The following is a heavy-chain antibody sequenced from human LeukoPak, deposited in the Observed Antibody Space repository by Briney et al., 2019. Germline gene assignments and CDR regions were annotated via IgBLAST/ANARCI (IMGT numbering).Heavy chain of an antibody. Sequence: PGGSLRLSCAASGFTFSSYVMTWVRQAPGKGLEWVSAISGSGGSTYYADSVKGRFTISRDNSKSPLYLQMSSLRAEAPAVYYCANWVGSTYFFDSWGQGTLVTVSS. J-gene: IGHJ4*02. CDR3: ANWVGSTYFFDS. D-gene: IGHD1-26*01. V-gene: IGHV3-23*01. CDR1: GFTFSSYV. CDR2: ISGSGGST.